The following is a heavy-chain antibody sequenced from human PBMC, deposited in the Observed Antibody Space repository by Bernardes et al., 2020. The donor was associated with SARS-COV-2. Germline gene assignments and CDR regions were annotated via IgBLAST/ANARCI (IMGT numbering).Heavy chain of an antibody. J-gene: IGHJ1*01. CDR2: ISHDGSNE. V-gene: IGHV3-30*03. CDR3: VRDLIGYSSGWFAEYFQH. Sequence: GGSLRLSCAASGFSFRNYGLHWVRQAPGKGLEWVAIISHDGSNENYADSVKGRFTISRDNSKNTLYLQMNSLRVEDTAVYYCVRDLIGYSSGWFAEYFQHWGQGTLVTVSS. D-gene: IGHD6-19*01. CDR1: GFSFRNYG.